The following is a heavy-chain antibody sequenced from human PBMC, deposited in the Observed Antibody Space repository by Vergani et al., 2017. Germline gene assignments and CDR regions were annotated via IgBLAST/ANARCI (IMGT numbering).Heavy chain of an antibody. CDR3: ARADGDYFYGMDV. V-gene: IGHV3-74*01. CDR2: RNSDGSST. CDR1: GFTFSSYW. Sequence: EVQLVESGGGLVKPGGSLRLSCAASGFTFSSYWMHWVRQAPGTRLVWVSSRNSDGSSTSYADSVKGRFTIARDNAKNTLYLQLNCLRAEDTAVYYCARADGDYFYGMDVWGQG. J-gene: IGHJ6*02. D-gene: IGHD3-10*01.